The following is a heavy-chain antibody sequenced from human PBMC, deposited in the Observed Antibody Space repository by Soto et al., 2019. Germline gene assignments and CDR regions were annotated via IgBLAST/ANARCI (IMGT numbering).Heavy chain of an antibody. CDR1: GFTFSSYA. J-gene: IGHJ4*02. V-gene: IGHV3-30-3*01. CDR3: ARDLYKYYDSSGYYDLGY. Sequence: QVQLVESGGGVVQPGRSLRLSCAASGFTFSSYAMHWVRQAPGKGLEWVAVISYDASNKYFADSVKGRFTISRDNSKNTLYLQMNSLRAEDTAVYYCARDLYKYYDSSGYYDLGYWGQGTLVTVSS. CDR2: ISYDASNK. D-gene: IGHD3-22*01.